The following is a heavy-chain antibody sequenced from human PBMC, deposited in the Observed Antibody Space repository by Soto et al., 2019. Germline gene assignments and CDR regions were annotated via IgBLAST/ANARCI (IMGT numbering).Heavy chain of an antibody. CDR2: ISGSGGST. J-gene: IGHJ4*02. CDR1: GFTFSSYA. V-gene: IGHV3-23*01. D-gene: IGHD3-22*01. CDR3: AKDRDYDSSGYPLFDY. Sequence: QPGGSLRLSCAASGFTFSSYAMSWVRQAPGKGLEWVSAISGSGGSTYYADSVKGRFTISRDNSKNTLYLQMNSLRAEDTAVYYCAKDRDYDSSGYPLFDYWGQGTLVTVSS.